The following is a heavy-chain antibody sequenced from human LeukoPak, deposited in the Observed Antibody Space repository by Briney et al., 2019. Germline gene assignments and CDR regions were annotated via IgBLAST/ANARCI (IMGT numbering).Heavy chain of an antibody. CDR3: AKDVGGLSPYYFDY. D-gene: IGHD3-16*01. J-gene: IGHJ4*01. CDR2: ISGSIGST. Sequence: GGSLRLSCAASGFTFSSYAMSWVRQAPGKGLEWVSAISGSIGSTYYADSVKGRFTISRDNSRNTLYLQMNSLRAEDTAVYYCAKDVGGLSPYYFDYWGHGTPVTVSS. CDR1: GFTFSSYA. V-gene: IGHV3-23*01.